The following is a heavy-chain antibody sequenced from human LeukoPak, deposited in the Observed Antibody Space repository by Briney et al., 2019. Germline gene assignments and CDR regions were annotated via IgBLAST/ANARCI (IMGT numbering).Heavy chain of an antibody. D-gene: IGHD3-22*01. Sequence: ASVKVSCKASGYTFTSYYMHWVRQAPGQGLEWMGIINPSGGSTSYAQKFQGRVTMTRDTSTSTVYMELSSLGSEDTAVYYCARDPNYYDSSGYFDYWGQGTLVTVSS. CDR1: GYTFTSYY. CDR2: INPSGGST. J-gene: IGHJ4*02. V-gene: IGHV1-46*01. CDR3: ARDPNYYDSSGYFDY.